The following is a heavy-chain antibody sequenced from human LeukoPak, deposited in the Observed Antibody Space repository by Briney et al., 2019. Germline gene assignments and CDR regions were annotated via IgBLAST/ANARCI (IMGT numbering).Heavy chain of an antibody. CDR2: ISYSGST. V-gene: IGHV4-39*07. D-gene: IGHD6-13*01. CDR3: ARDGLAVTGILN. Sequence: SETLSLTCTVSGGSISTCSYYWGWIRQPPGKGLEWIGSISYSGSTYHNPSLKSRVTISGDTSKNQFSLKLSSVTAADTAVYYCARDGLAVTGILNWGQGTLVTVSS. J-gene: IGHJ4*02. CDR1: GGSISTCSYY.